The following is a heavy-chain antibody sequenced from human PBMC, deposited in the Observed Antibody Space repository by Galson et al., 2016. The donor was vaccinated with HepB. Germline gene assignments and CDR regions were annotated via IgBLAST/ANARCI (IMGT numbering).Heavy chain of an antibody. V-gene: IGHV3-53*01. D-gene: IGHD5-24*01. CDR2: INSVGNT. J-gene: IGHJ1*01. CDR1: GFSVSGDY. CDR3: ARGLGDMAYFQH. Sequence: SLRLSCAASGFSVSGDYMGWVRQAPGKALEWVSLINSVGNTYYADSVRGRFTISRDNSKNTLYLQVDSLRVDDTAVYHCARGLGDMAYFQHWGRGTLATVSS.